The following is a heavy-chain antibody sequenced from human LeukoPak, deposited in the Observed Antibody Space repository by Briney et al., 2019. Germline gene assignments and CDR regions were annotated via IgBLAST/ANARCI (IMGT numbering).Heavy chain of an antibody. CDR1: GFTFSRYV. J-gene: IGHJ3*02. Sequence: GGSLRLSRAASGFTFSRYVMTWVRQAPGKGLDWVSAISDGGTRTYYADSVKGRFTISRDNSKNTLYLQMHSLTAEDTALYYCARIMVREDDAFDIWGQGTMVTVSS. CDR2: ISDGGTRT. D-gene: IGHD3-10*01. V-gene: IGHV3-23*01. CDR3: ARIMVREDDAFDI.